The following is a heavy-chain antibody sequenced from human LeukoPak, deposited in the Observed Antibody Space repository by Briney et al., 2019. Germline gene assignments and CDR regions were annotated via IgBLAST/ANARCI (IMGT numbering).Heavy chain of an antibody. CDR2: ISGSGGST. CDR1: GFTFSSYA. J-gene: IGHJ4*02. V-gene: IGHV3-23*01. D-gene: IGHD3-22*01. Sequence: PGGSLRLSCAASGFTFSSYAMSWVRQAPGKGLEWVSAISGSGGSTYYADSVKGRFTISRDNSKNTLYLQMNSLRAEDTAVYYCAKVRDYYDSSGYYYSFDYWGQGTLVTVSS. CDR3: AKVRDYYDSSGYYYSFDY.